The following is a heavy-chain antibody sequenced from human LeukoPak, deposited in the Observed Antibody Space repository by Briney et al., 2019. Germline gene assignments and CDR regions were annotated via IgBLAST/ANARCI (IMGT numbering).Heavy chain of an antibody. CDR1: GFTFSSYA. Sequence: GGSLTLSCAASGFTFSSYAMSWVRQAPGKGLEWVSAISGSGGSTYYADSVKGRFTISRDNSKNTLYLQMNSLRAEDTAVYYCAKDYGSGSYYDIDYWGQGTLVTVSS. J-gene: IGHJ4*02. CDR2: ISGSGGST. V-gene: IGHV3-23*01. CDR3: AKDYGSGSYYDIDY. D-gene: IGHD3-10*01.